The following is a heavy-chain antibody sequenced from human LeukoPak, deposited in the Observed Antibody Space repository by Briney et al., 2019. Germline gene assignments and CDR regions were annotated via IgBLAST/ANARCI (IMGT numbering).Heavy chain of an antibody. V-gene: IGHV3-48*03. CDR2: ITTSGNAI. J-gene: IGHJ6*03. CDR1: GFTFSNYE. Sequence: PGGSLRLSCAASGFTFSNYEMNWVRQAPGKGLEWVSYITTSGNAIHYADSVKGRFTIYRDNSKNTLYLQMNSLRAEDTAVYYCAKDGLGGFGDYMDVWGKGTTVTISS. D-gene: IGHD3-10*01. CDR3: AKDGLGGFGDYMDV.